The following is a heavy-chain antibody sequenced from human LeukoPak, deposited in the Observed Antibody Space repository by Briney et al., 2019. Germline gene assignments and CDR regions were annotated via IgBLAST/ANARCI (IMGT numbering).Heavy chain of an antibody. CDR3: ARFLATWDYYYMDV. CDR1: GFTFRTYS. V-gene: IGHV3-48*01. CDR2: ISGSSHFI. J-gene: IGHJ6*03. D-gene: IGHD3-3*01. Sequence: GGSLRLSSAASGFTFRTYSINWVRQAPGKGLEWVSSISGSSHFIYYAESVKGRFTISRDNAKNSVYLQLSSLRVEDTAVYYCARFLATWDYYYMDVWGTGTTVTVSS.